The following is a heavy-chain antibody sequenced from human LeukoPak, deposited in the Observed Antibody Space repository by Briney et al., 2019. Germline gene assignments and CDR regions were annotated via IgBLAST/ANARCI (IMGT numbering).Heavy chain of an antibody. CDR3: ARDGHQLWFGELLFTGSNWFDP. CDR1: GFTFTGHY. Sequence: GASVKVSCKASGFTFTGHYMHWMRQAPGQGLEWMGWINPNSGGTNYAQKFQGRVTMTRDTSISTAYMELSRLRSDDTAVYYCARDGHQLWFGELLFTGSNWFDPWGQGTLVTVSS. D-gene: IGHD3-10*01. CDR2: INPNSGGT. V-gene: IGHV1-2*02. J-gene: IGHJ5*02.